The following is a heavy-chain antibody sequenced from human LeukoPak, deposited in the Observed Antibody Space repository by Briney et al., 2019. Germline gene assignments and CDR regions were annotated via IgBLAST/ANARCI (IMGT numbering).Heavy chain of an antibody. D-gene: IGHD2-21*01. CDR2: IYHSGST. V-gene: IGHV4-30-2*01. J-gene: IGHJ4*02. CDR3: ARRSIARGKVDVIVFDY. Sequence: TLSLTCTVSGGPISSGGYYWSWIRQPPGKGLEWIGYIYHSGSTYYNPSLKSRVTISVDRSKNQFSLKLSSVTAADTAVYYCARRSIARGKVDVIVFDYWGQGALVTVSS. CDR1: GGPISSGGYY.